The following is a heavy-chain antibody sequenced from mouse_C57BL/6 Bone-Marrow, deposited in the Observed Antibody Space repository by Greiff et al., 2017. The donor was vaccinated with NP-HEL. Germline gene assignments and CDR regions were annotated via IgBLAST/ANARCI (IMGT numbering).Heavy chain of an antibody. V-gene: IGHV1-19*01. CDR2: INPYNGGT. J-gene: IGHJ2*01. Sequence: VQLQQSGPVLVKPGASVKMSCKASGYTFTDYYMNWVKQSHGKSLEWIGVINPYNGGTSYNQKFKGKATLTVDKSSSTAYMELNSLTSEDSAVYYCAREGYGSSYEFDYWGQGTTLTVSS. CDR1: GYTFTDYY. D-gene: IGHD1-1*01. CDR3: AREGYGSSYEFDY.